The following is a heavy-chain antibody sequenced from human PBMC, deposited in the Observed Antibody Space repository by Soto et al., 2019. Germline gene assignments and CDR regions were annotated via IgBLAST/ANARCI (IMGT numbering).Heavy chain of an antibody. CDR2: LNENGGDK. J-gene: IGHJ6*03. D-gene: IGHD6-6*01. V-gene: IGHV3-7*01. CDR1: GFTLSSSA. Sequence: PGGSLRLSCAASGFTLSSSAMSWVRQAPGKGLEWVSNLNENGGDKYYADSVKGRFTISRDNAKNLLYLQMNSLRAEDTAVYYCARNRSRIAALDGGYYYYYYMDVWGKGTTVTVSS. CDR3: ARNRSRIAALDGGYYYYYYMDV.